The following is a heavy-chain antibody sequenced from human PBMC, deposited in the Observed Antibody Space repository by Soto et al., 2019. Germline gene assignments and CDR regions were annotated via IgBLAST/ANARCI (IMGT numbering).Heavy chain of an antibody. V-gene: IGHV3-15*01. J-gene: IGHJ6*02. CDR2: IKSKTDGGTT. Sequence: EVQLVESGGGLVKPGGSLRLSCAASGFTFSNAWMSWVRQAPGKGLEWVGRIKSKTDGGTTDYAAPVKGRFTISRDDSKNTLYLQMNSLKTEDTAVYYCTTDFWSGPYYYYGMDVWGQGTTVTVSS. D-gene: IGHD3-3*01. CDR1: GFTFSNAW. CDR3: TTDFWSGPYYYYGMDV.